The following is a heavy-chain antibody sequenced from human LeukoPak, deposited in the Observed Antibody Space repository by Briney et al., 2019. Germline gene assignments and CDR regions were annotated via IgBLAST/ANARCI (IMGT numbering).Heavy chain of an antibody. CDR2: ISYDGSNK. D-gene: IGHD2-2*01. J-gene: IGHJ4*02. CDR3: AEDQYCSSTSCLDY. V-gene: IGHV3-30*18. CDR1: GFTFSSYG. Sequence: GRSLRLSCAASGFTFSSYGMHWVRQAPSKGLEWVAVISYDGSNKYYADSVKGRFTISRDNSKNTLYLQMNSLRAEDTAVYYCAEDQYCSSTSCLDYWGQGTLVTVSS.